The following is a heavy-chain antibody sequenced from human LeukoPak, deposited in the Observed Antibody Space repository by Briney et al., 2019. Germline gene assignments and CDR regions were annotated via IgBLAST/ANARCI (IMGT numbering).Heavy chain of an antibody. J-gene: IGHJ4*02. D-gene: IGHD2-21*01. V-gene: IGHV3-53*01. CDR2: IHYDGKI. CDR3: ASGDGYLQPY. CDR1: GFSVSGKF. Sequence: GGSLRLSCAASGFSVSGKFMSWVRQAPGKGLEWVSIIHYDGKIRYAGSVGGRFTIYRDDSENTLFLQMNSLRADDTAVYFCASGDGYLQPYWGQGTLVTVSS.